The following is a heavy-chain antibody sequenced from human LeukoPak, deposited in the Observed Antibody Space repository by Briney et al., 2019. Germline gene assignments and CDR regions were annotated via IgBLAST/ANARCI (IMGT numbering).Heavy chain of an antibody. V-gene: IGHV3-66*01. Sequence: GGSLRLSCAASGFTVSSNYMSWVRQAPGKGLEWVSVIYSGGSTYYADSVKGRFTTSRDNSKNTLYLQMNSLRAEDTAVYYCARAGGYCSSTSCYGPGWFDPWGQGTLVTVSS. J-gene: IGHJ5*02. CDR2: IYSGGST. CDR1: GFTVSSNY. CDR3: ARAGGYCSSTSCYGPGWFDP. D-gene: IGHD2-2*01.